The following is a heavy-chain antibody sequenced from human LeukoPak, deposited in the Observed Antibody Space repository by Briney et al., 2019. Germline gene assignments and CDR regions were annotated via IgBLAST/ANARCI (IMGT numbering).Heavy chain of an antibody. CDR2: ISSSSSYI. CDR1: GFTFSSYS. J-gene: IGHJ4*02. D-gene: IGHD3-22*01. Sequence: PGGSLRLSCAASGFTFSSYSMNWVRQAPGKGLEWVSSISSSSSYIYYADSVKGRFTISRDNAKNSLYLQMNSLRAEDTAVYYCARSFRTYYYDSSGYSGFDYWGQGTLVTVSS. V-gene: IGHV3-21*01. CDR3: ARSFRTYYYDSSGYSGFDY.